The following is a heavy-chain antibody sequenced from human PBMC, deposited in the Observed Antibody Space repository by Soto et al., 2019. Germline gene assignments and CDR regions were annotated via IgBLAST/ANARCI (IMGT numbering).Heavy chain of an antibody. Sequence: PGRPLSLPSPAPGSPFVSNAMPLARQAPGKGLEYVSSISTNGGSTHYADSVKGRFTISRDNSKNTQYLQMSSLRADDTAVYYCVKGEYYYDSSGYYPFDYWGQGT. J-gene: IGHJ4*02. CDR2: ISTNGGST. CDR1: GSPFVSNA. D-gene: IGHD3-22*01. CDR3: VKGEYYYDSSGYYPFDY. V-gene: IGHV3-64D*06.